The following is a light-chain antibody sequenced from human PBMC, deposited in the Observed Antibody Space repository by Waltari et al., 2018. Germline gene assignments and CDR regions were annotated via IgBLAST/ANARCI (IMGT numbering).Light chain of an antibody. Sequence: IVLTQSPGTLSLSPGERATLSCRTSQNAYNTYLAWYQQKPGQAPRVLMYSASSRAPGSPDRFRGSGSGTEFTLTISRLEPEDFAVYYCQYYDNYKWTFGQGTKVEIK. J-gene: IGKJ1*01. CDR2: SAS. CDR3: QYYDNYKWT. CDR1: QNAYNTY. V-gene: IGKV3-20*01.